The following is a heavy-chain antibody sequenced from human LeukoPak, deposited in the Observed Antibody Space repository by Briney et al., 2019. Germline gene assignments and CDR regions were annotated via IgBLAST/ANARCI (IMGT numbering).Heavy chain of an antibody. CDR3: ARDKIEGPTKLDY. Sequence: TGGSLRLSCAASGFTFSSYWMHWVRQAPGKGLEWVANIKQDESEKYYVDSLKGRFTISRDNAKNSLYLQMNSLRAEDTAVYYCARDKIEGPTKLDYWGQGILVTVSS. CDR1: GFTFSSYW. D-gene: IGHD1-1*01. V-gene: IGHV3-7*01. CDR2: IKQDESEK. J-gene: IGHJ4*02.